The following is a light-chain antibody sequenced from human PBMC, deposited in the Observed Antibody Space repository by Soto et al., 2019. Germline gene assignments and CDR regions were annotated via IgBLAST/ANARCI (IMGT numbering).Light chain of an antibody. Sequence: QSVLTQPASVSGSPGRSVTISCTGTSTDVGDFNYVSWYQHLPGRAPKLIIYDVTNRPSGISYRFSASKSGRTASLTISGLQAEDEADYYCSSYSSRTTHVVFGGGTKVTVL. CDR3: SSYSSRTTHVV. J-gene: IGLJ2*01. V-gene: IGLV2-14*03. CDR2: DVT. CDR1: STDVGDFNY.